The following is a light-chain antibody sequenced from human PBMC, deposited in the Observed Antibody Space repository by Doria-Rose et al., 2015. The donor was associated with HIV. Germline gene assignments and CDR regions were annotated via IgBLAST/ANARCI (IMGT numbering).Light chain of an antibody. V-gene: IGKV3-20*01. Sequence: EIVLTQSPGPLSLSPGERATLSCRASQRFSSTYLAWYQQKPGQAPSLLIYDGSTRATGIPDRFSASESGTDFTLTINRLEPEDLALYYCHQYGTSWTFGQGTKAEI. CDR1: QRFSSTY. J-gene: IGKJ1*01. CDR3: HQYGTSWT. CDR2: DGS.